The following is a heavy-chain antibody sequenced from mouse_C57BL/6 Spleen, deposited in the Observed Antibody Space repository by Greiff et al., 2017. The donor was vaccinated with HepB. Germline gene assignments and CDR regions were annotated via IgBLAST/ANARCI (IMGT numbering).Heavy chain of an antibody. D-gene: IGHD2-3*01. J-gene: IGHJ2*01. Sequence: QVQLQQPGAELVKPGASVKLSCKASGYTFTSYWMQWVKQRPGQGLEWIGEIDPSDSYTNYNQKFKSKATLTVDKPSSTAYMQLSSLTSEDSAVYYCAPDGYYDYWGQGTTLTVSS. CDR3: APDGYYDY. CDR1: GYTFTSYW. V-gene: IGHV1-50*01. CDR2: IDPSDSYT.